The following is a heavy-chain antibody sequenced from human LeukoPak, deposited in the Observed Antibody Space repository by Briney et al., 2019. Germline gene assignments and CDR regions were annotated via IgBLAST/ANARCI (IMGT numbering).Heavy chain of an antibody. CDR1: GFPFSNYT. Sequence: TAGGSLRLSCAASGFPFSNYTMNWVRRAPGKGLEWVSLITSSSTYVESADSVKGRFTISRDNAKNSLSLQMNSLRAEDTAVYYCARDFGWGGALDIWGQGTMVTVSS. CDR2: ITSSSTYV. CDR3: ARDFGWGGALDI. V-gene: IGHV3-21*01. D-gene: IGHD6-19*01. J-gene: IGHJ3*02.